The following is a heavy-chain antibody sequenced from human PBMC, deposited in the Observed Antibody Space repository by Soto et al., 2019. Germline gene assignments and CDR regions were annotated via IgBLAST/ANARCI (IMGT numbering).Heavy chain of an antibody. CDR3: ARGFLLWSEGYNNWFDH. Sequence: PSETLSLTCTFSVFSIISFDYYWSWIRQPPWKGLEWIGYIYYSGSTYYNPSLKSRVTKSVDTYKNQFSLKLSSVTAADTAVYYCARGFLLWSEGYNNWFDHWGQGNLVTVSS. D-gene: IGHD3-10*01. V-gene: IGHV4-30-4*01. J-gene: IGHJ5*02. CDR2: IYYSGST. CDR1: VFSIISFDYY.